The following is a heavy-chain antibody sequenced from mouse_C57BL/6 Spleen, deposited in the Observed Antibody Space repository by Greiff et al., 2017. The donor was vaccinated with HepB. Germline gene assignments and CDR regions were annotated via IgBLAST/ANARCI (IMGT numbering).Heavy chain of an antibody. CDR3: AGGVYDGYPGWFAY. D-gene: IGHD2-3*01. CDR1: GYTFTDYY. Sequence: EVQLQQSGPELMKPGASVKISCKASGYTFTDYYMNWVKQSHGKSLEWIGDINPNNGGTSYNQKFKGKATLTVDKSSSTAYMELRSLTSEDSAVYYCAGGVYDGYPGWFAYWGQGTLVTVSA. CDR2: INPNNGGT. V-gene: IGHV1-26*01. J-gene: IGHJ3*01.